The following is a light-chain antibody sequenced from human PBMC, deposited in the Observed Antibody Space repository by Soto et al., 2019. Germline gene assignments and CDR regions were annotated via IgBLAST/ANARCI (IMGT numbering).Light chain of an antibody. CDR3: QQSYSTPRT. J-gene: IGKJ1*01. Sequence: EIQMTQSPASLSASVGERVTIPWRASQSISSYLNWYQQKPGKAPKLLIYAASSLQSGVPSRFSGSGSGTDFTLTISSLQPEDFATYYCQQSYSTPRTFGQGTKVDIK. CDR2: AAS. CDR1: QSISSY. V-gene: IGKV1-39*01.